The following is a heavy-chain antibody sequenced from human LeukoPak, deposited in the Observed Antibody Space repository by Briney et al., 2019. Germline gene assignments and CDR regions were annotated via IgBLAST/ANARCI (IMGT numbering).Heavy chain of an antibody. J-gene: IGHJ4*02. CDR3: ARTGYSSSWYAKYYFDY. D-gene: IGHD6-13*01. Sequence: GASVKVSCKASGGTFSSYTISWVRQAPGQGLEWMGGIIPIFGTANYAQKFQGRVTITADESTSTAYMELSSLRSEDTAVYYCARTGYSSSWYAKYYFDYWGQGTLVTVSS. V-gene: IGHV1-69*13. CDR2: IIPIFGTA. CDR1: GGTFSSYT.